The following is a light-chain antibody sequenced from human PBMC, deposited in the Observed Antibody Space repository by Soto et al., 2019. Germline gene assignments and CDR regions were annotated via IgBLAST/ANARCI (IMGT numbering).Light chain of an antibody. CDR3: LEDYNCPPT. CDR2: AAS. J-gene: IGKJ1*01. Sequence: AIQMTQSPSSLSASVGDRVTITCRASQGISNDLGWYQQKPGKAPKLLIYAASSLQSGVPSRFSGSGSGTDFTLTISSLQPEDFATYDGLEDYNCPPTFGNATKVDIK. V-gene: IGKV1-6*01. CDR1: QGISND.